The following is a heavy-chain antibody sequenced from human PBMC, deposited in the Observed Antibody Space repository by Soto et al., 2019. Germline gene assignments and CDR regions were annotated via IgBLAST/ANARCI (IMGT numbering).Heavy chain of an antibody. CDR3: ARDRTPLNCSSTSCYMDGMDV. CDR1: GGTFSSYA. V-gene: IGHV1-69*01. CDR2: IIPIFGTA. Sequence: QVQLVQSGAEVKKPGSSVKVSCKASGGTFSSYAISWVRQAPGQGLEWMGGIIPIFGTANYAQKFQGRVTITADESTSTAYMELSSLRSEDTSVYYCARDRTPLNCSSTSCYMDGMDVWGQGTTVTVS. D-gene: IGHD2-2*02. J-gene: IGHJ6*02.